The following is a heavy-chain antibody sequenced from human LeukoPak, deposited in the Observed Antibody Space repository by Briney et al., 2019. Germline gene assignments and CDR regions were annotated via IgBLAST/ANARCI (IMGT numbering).Heavy chain of an antibody. J-gene: IGHJ3*02. CDR3: AKDLGLWFGESDAFDI. CDR1: GGTFSSYA. Sequence: SVKVSCKASGGTFSSYAISWVRQAPGQGLEWMGRIIPIFGTANYAQKFQGRVTITTDESTSTAYMELSSLRSEDTAVYYCAKDLGLWFGESDAFDIWGQGTMVTVSS. D-gene: IGHD3-10*01. V-gene: IGHV1-69*05. CDR2: IIPIFGTA.